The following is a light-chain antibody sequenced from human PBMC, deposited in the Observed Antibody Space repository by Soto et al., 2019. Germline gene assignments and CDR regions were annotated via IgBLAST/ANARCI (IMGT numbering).Light chain of an antibody. J-gene: IGKJ2*01. CDR2: AAS. Sequence: IQLTQSPSSLSASVGDRVTITCRASQGISSYLAWYQQKPGKAPKLLIYAASTLQSGVPSRFSGSGSGTDCTLTLSSLQPEDFATYYCQQLNSYPQTFGQGTKLEIK. CDR1: QGISSY. V-gene: IGKV1-9*01. CDR3: QQLNSYPQT.